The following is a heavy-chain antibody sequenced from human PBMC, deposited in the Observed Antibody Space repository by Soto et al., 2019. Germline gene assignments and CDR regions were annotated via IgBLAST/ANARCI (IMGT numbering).Heavy chain of an antibody. CDR2: TYYRSKWYN. CDR1: GDSVSSNSAA. V-gene: IGHV6-1*01. J-gene: IGHJ3*02. Sequence: PSQTLSLTCAISGDSVSSNSAAWNWIRQSPSRGLEWLGRTYYRSKWYNDYAVSVKSRITINPDTSKNQFSLQLNSVTPEDTAVHYCARDKRGSSWSGDAFDIWGQGTMVTVSS. CDR3: ARDKRGSSWSGDAFDI. D-gene: IGHD6-13*01.